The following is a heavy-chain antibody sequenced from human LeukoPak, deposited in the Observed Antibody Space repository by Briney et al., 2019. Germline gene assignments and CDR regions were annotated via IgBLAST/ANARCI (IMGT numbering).Heavy chain of an antibody. J-gene: IGHJ4*02. CDR2: ISNDGGNK. D-gene: IGHD6-19*01. V-gene: IGHV3-30*04. CDR1: GFTFSTLP. CDR3: AGPCIAARIAVAVPFDY. Sequence: GGSLRLSCSASGFTFSTLPMHWVRQAPGKGLEWVALISNDGGNKYYADSIKGRFTISRDNSKNTLYLQMNSLRAEDTAVYYCAGPCIAARIAVAVPFDYWGQGTLVTVSS.